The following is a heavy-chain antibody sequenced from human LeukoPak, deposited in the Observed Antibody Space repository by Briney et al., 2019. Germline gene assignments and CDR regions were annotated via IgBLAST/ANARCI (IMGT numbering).Heavy chain of an antibody. D-gene: IGHD2-21*02. V-gene: IGHV1-18*01. CDR3: ARGGSRVVTYGNFDY. CDR2: ISTYSGNT. J-gene: IGHJ4*02. Sequence: ASVKFSCKASGYTFTSYGISWVRQAPGQGLAWMGWISTYSGNTNYAQKLQGRISMTIETSTSTAYMELRSLRSDDTAVYYCARGGSRVVTYGNFDYWGQGTLVTVSS. CDR1: GYTFTSYG.